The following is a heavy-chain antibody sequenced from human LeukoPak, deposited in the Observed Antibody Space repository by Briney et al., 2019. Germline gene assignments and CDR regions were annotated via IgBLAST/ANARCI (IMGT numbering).Heavy chain of an antibody. V-gene: IGHV1-2*02. CDR2: INPNSGGT. J-gene: IGHJ6*02. Sequence: ASVKVSCKASGYTFTGYYMHWVRQAPGQGLEWMGWINPNSGGTNYAQKFQGRVTMTRDTSISTAYMELSRLRSDDTAVYYCARDFRDFHELRFLEWSNYYYEYGMDVWGQGTTVTVSS. CDR3: ARDFRDFHELRFLEWSNYYYEYGMDV. CDR1: GYTFTGYY. D-gene: IGHD3-3*01.